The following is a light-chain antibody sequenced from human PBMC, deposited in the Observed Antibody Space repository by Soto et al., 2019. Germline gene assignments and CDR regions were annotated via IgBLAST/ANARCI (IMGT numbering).Light chain of an antibody. CDR3: QQYDSYPWT. CDR2: DGS. Sequence: DIQMTQSPSTLSASVGDRVTITCRASQRISSWLAWYQQKPGKAPKFLIYDGSTLESGVPARFSGSGSATEFTLTISSLQPDDFGTYFCQQYDSYPWTFGQGTKVDIK. CDR1: QRISSW. J-gene: IGKJ1*01. V-gene: IGKV1-5*01.